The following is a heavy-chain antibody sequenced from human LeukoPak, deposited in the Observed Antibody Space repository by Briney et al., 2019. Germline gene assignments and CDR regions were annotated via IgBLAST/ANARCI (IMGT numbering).Heavy chain of an antibody. J-gene: IGHJ4*02. CDR1: GGSVGSGSYY. V-gene: IGHV4-61*01. D-gene: IGHD2-2*01. CDR3: ARGSVPAAVVFDY. Sequence: SETLSLTCTVSGGSVGSGSYYWSWIRQPPGKGLEWIGYMYYSGTTNYNPSLKSRVTISVDTSKNQFSLKLSSVTPADTAVYYCARGSVPAAVVFDYWGQGTLVTVSS. CDR2: MYYSGTT.